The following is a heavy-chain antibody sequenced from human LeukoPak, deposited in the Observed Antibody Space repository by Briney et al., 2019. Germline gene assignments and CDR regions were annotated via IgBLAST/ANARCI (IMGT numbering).Heavy chain of an antibody. CDR2: IWYDGSNK. CDR3: ARDFGPDYYYYGMDV. J-gene: IGHJ6*02. V-gene: IGHV3-33*01. Sequence: AGGSLRLSCAASGFTFSSYGMHWVRQAPGKGLEWVAVIWYDGSNKYYADSVKGRFTISRDNSKNTLYLQMNSLRAEDTAVYYCARDFGPDYYYYGMDVWGQGTTVTVSS. D-gene: IGHD3-10*01. CDR1: GFTFSSYG.